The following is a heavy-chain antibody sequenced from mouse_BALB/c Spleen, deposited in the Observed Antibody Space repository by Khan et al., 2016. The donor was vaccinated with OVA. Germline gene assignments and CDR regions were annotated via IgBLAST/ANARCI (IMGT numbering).Heavy chain of an antibody. CDR1: GYTFTDYN. Sequence: QVQLQQSGAELARPGASVKLSCKASGYTFTDYNINWVKQRTGQGLEWIGEIYPGSNNTYYNEKFKGKATLTADKSSSTAYMQLSSLTSEVSAVYFCAREWGAWFHYWGQGTMVTVSA. CDR2: IYPGSNNT. V-gene: IGHV1-77*01. J-gene: IGHJ3*01. CDR3: AREWGAWFHY.